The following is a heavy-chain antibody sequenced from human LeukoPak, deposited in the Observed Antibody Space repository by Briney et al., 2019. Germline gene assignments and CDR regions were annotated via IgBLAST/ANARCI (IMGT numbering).Heavy chain of an antibody. V-gene: IGHV4-59*08. CDR1: GVSISSYY. D-gene: IGHD6-19*01. CDR3: ARPAVAASGDYYYMDV. Sequence: PSETLSLTCTVSGVSISSYYWSWIRQPPGKGLEWIGYIYYSGSTNYNPSLKSRVTISVDTSKNQFSLKLSSVTVADTAVYYCARPAVAASGDYYYMDVWGKGTSVTVSS. CDR2: IYYSGST. J-gene: IGHJ6*03.